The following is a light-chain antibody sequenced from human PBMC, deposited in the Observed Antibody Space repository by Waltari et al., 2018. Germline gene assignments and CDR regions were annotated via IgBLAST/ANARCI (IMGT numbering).Light chain of an antibody. J-gene: IGKJ2*01. V-gene: IGKV1-17*01. Sequence: DIQMTQSPSSLSASVGDRVTITFRASQGIGNDLGWYQLKPGKAPKRLIYSASSLQSGVPSRFSGSGSGTEFSLTISSLQPEDIATYYCLQDSFYPHTFGQGTKVEIK. CDR1: QGIGND. CDR2: SAS. CDR3: LQDSFYPHT.